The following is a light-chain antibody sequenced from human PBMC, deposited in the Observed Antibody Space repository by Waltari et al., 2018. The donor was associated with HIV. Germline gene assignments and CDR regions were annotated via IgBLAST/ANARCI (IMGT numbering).Light chain of an antibody. CDR1: QSLKHTDGKTY. Sequence: DIVMTQTPPSLSVTPGQPASISCNSSQSLKHTDGKTYLYWYLQRPGQSPQVLIYEVSNRFPGVPDRCSGSGSGTHFTLKIARVAAEDVGSYYCMQSLHLLYTFGQGTTLEIK. CDR3: MQSLHLLYT. V-gene: IGKV2D-29*02. J-gene: IGKJ2*01. CDR2: EVS.